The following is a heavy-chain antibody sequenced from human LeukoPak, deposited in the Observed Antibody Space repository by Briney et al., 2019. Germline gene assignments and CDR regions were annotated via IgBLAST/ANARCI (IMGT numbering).Heavy chain of an antibody. CDR2: ISGSGGST. CDR3: AKGGYGSGSEGKYYYYYYMDV. Sequence: GGSLRLSCAASGFTFSSFAMNWVRQAPGKGLEWVSAISGSGGSTYYADSVKGRFTISRDNSKNTLYLQMNSLRVEDTAVYYCAKGGYGSGSEGKYYYYYYMDVWGKGTTVTVSS. J-gene: IGHJ6*03. V-gene: IGHV3-23*01. CDR1: GFTFSSFA. D-gene: IGHD3-10*01.